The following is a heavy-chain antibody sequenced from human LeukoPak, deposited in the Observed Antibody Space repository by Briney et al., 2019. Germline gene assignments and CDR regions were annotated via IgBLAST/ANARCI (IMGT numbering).Heavy chain of an antibody. V-gene: IGHV3-15*01. Sequence: GRSLRLSCAASGFTFSNAWMRWDRQAPRNGLGWVGRSKSKNDGGTTDDAAPVKGRFTISRDDSKNTLYLQMNSLKTEDTAVYYCTTDEVPGDYWGQGTLVTVSS. CDR2: SKSKNDGGTT. CDR3: TTDEVPGDY. J-gene: IGHJ4*02. D-gene: IGHD1-14*01. CDR1: GFTFSNAW.